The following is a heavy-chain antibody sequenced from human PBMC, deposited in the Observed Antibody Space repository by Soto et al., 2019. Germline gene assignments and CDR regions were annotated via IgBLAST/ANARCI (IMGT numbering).Heavy chain of an antibody. CDR3: ARDVVGVSHAAFDI. CDR2: ISSSSSYI. CDR1: GFTFSSYS. V-gene: IGHV3-21*01. D-gene: IGHD3-10*01. J-gene: IGHJ3*02. Sequence: PGGSLRLSCAASGFTFSSYSMNWVRQAPGKGLEWVSSISSSSSYIYYADSVKGRFTISRDNAKNSLYLQMNSLRAEDTAVYYCARDVVGVSHAAFDIWGQGTMVTVSS.